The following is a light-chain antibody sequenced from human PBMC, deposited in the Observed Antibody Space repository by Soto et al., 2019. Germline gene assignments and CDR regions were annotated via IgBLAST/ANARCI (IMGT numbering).Light chain of an antibody. CDR2: AES. Sequence: DIQMTQSPSSLSASVGDRVTITCRASQSISSHLSWYQQKPGKAPKLLIYAESSLQSGVPSRFSGSGSGTDFSLTISSLQPEDFATYYCQQSYSTLFTFGPGTKVDIK. CDR1: QSISSH. CDR3: QQSYSTLFT. J-gene: IGKJ3*01. V-gene: IGKV1-39*01.